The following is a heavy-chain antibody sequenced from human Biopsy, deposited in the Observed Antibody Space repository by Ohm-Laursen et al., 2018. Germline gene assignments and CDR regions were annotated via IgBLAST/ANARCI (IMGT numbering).Heavy chain of an antibody. CDR3: ARWEVGYSANDLRFDY. Sequence: GTLSLTCAVYGGSFSGSYWTWIRQPPGKGLEGLGEKGHSGSTNHNPSLKSRVTISMDTSKNQFSLKLTSVTAADTAVYYCARWEVGYSANDLRFDYWGQGTLVTVSS. D-gene: IGHD5-12*01. CDR1: GGSFSGSY. V-gene: IGHV4-34*01. CDR2: KGHSGST. J-gene: IGHJ4*02.